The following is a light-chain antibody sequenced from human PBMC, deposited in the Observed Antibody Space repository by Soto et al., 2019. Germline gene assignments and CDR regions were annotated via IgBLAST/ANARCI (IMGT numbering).Light chain of an antibody. CDR1: PSDVGASNY. CDR3: SSSAGTKNMV. J-gene: IGLJ2*01. Sequence: QSALTQPPSASGSPGQSVTISCTGTPSDVGASNYVSWYQQQPGKAPKLMISEVSKRPSGVPDRFAGSKSGNTASLTVSGLXAEDEADYYCSSSAGTKNMVFGAGTKLTVL. CDR2: EVS. V-gene: IGLV2-8*01.